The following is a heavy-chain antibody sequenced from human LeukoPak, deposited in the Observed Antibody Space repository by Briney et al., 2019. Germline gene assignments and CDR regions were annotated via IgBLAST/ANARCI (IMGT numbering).Heavy chain of an antibody. J-gene: IGHJ4*02. Sequence: GGSLRLSCAASGFTFSSYDMSWVRQAPGKGLQWVSAISGSGGSTYYADSVKGLFTISRDNSKYTLYLQMNNLRAEDTAVYYCAKDRSSGTYFDYWGQGTLVTVSS. CDR2: ISGSGGST. V-gene: IGHV3-23*01. CDR1: GFTFSSYD. CDR3: AKDRSSGTYFDY. D-gene: IGHD1-26*01.